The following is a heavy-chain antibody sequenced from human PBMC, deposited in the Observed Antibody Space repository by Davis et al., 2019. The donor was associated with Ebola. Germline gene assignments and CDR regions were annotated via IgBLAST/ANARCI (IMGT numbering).Heavy chain of an antibody. V-gene: IGHV3-74*01. CDR2: IDPDGTGT. CDR3: VRDSGYYSHDY. CDR1: GFTFSNFH. Sequence: GESLKISCAASGFTFSNFHIHWVRQTPGKGLMWVARIDPDGTGTNYADSVKGRFTISRDNAKNTLSLQMNSLRVEGTAVYYCVRDSGYYSHDYWGHGTLVTVSS. D-gene: IGHD5-12*01. J-gene: IGHJ4*01.